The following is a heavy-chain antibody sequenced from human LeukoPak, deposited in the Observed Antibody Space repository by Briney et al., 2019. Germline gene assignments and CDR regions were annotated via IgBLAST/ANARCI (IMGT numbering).Heavy chain of an antibody. V-gene: IGHV1-2*02. CDR1: GYTFTGYY. Sequence: GASVKVSCKASGYTFTGYYMHWVRQAPGQGLEWMGWINPNSGGTNYAQKFQGRVTMTRDTSISTAYMELSRLRSDDTAVYYCARDPTVSPYYYYMDVWGKGTTVTIPS. CDR3: ARDPTVSPYYYYMDV. D-gene: IGHD1-14*01. J-gene: IGHJ6*03. CDR2: INPNSGGT.